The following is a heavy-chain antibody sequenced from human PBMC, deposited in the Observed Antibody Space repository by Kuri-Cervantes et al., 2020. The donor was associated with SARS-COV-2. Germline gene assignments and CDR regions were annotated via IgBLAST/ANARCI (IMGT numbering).Heavy chain of an antibody. V-gene: IGHV4-34*01. D-gene: IGHD5-18*01. CDR2: INHSGST. CDR1: GGSFSGYY. CDR3: ARGTPPGGYSYGYTRKYYYYGMDV. J-gene: IGHJ6*02. Sequence: ESLKISCAVYGGSFSGYYWSWIRQPPGKGLEWIGEINHSGSTNYNPSLKSRVTISVDTSKNQFSLKLSSVTAADTAVYYCARGTPPGGYSYGYTRKYYYYGMDVWGQGTTVTGSS.